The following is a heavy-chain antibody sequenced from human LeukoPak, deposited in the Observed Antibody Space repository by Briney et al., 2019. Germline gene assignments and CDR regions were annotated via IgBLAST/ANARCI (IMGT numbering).Heavy chain of an antibody. CDR2: ISGSGGST. V-gene: IGHV3-23*01. J-gene: IGHJ4*02. Sequence: GGSLRLSCAASGFTFSNYAMSWVRQAPGKGLEWVSAISGSGGSTYYADSVKGRLTVSRDNSKNTLYLQMNSLRAEDTAVYYCARWGTYYFDHWGQGTLVTVSS. D-gene: IGHD3-16*01. CDR3: ARWGTYYFDH. CDR1: GFTFSNYA.